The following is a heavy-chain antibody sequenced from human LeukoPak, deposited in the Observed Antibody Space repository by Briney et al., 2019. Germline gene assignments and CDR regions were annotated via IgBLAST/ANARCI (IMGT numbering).Heavy chain of an antibody. CDR1: GFTVSSNY. V-gene: IGHV3-66*01. Sequence: PGGSLRLSCAASGFTVSSNYMTWVRQAPGKGLEWVSIIYSAGDTHYAGSVKGRFTISRDNSKNTLYLQMSSLRAEDTAVYYCARSSGWVFDCWGQGTLVTVSS. D-gene: IGHD6-25*01. J-gene: IGHJ4*02. CDR3: ARSSGWVFDC. CDR2: IYSAGDT.